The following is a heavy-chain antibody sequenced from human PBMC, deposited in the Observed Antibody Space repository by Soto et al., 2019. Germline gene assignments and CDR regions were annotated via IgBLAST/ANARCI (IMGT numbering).Heavy chain of an antibody. CDR2: IPYDGSNK. J-gene: IGHJ6*02. CDR3: ARDRRHYYYYGMDV. D-gene: IGHD1-1*01. V-gene: IGHV3-30-3*01. CDR1: GFTFSSYA. Sequence: GGSLRLSCAASGFTFSSYAMHWVRQAPGKGLEWVAVIPYDGSNKYYADSVKGRFTISRDNSKNTLYLQMNSLRAEDTAVYYCARDRRHYYYYGMDVWGQGTTVTVSS.